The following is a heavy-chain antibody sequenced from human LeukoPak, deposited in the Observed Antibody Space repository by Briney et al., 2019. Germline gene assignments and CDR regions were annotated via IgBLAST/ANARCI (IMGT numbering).Heavy chain of an antibody. D-gene: IGHD3-22*01. CDR1: GYTFTSYG. J-gene: IGHJ4*02. CDR3: VYTGPYYYDSSGYYK. CDR2: ISAYNGNT. V-gene: IGHV1-18*01. Sequence: GASVKVSCKASGYTFTSYGISWVRQAPGQGLEWMGWISAYNGNTNYAQKLQGRVTMTTDTSTSTAYMELRSLRSDDTAVYYCVYTGPYYYDSSGYYKWGQGTLVTVSS.